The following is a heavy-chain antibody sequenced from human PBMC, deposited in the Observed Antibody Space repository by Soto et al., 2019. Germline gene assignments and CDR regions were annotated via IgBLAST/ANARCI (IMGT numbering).Heavy chain of an antibody. Sequence: EVQLVESGGGLVQPGGSLRLSCAASGFTFSSYSMNWVRQAQGKGLEWVSYISSSSSTIYYADSVKGRFTISRDNAKNSLYLQRNILRDEDTAVYYFARVSSGHDYWGQGTLVTVSS. CDR3: ARVSSGHDY. J-gene: IGHJ4*02. D-gene: IGHD6-19*01. V-gene: IGHV3-48*02. CDR2: ISSSSSTI. CDR1: GFTFSSYS.